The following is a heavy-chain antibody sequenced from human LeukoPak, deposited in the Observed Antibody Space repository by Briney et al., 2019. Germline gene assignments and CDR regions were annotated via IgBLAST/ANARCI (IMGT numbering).Heavy chain of an antibody. Sequence: ASVTVSFKASGYTFTTYGISWVRQAPGQGLEWMGWISAYNGDTNYAQNLQGRVTMTTEKSPSTAYMELRSLRSDDTAVYYCAKFCSGGSCHLPGPDFDYWGQGTLVTVSS. D-gene: IGHD2-15*01. J-gene: IGHJ4*02. CDR1: GYTFTTYG. CDR3: AKFCSGGSCHLPGPDFDY. CDR2: ISAYNGDT. V-gene: IGHV1-18*01.